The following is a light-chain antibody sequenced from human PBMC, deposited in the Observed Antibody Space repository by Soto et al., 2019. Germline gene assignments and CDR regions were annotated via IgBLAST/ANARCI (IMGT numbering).Light chain of an antibody. Sequence: QSVLTHPPSSSGTPGQSVTIPCTGTSSDVGDYNYVSWYQQHPGKAPKLMIYEVSRRPSGVPDRFSGSKSGNTASLTVSGLQAEDEADYYCSSNAGSNNLVFGGGTKVTVL. CDR3: SSNAGSNNLV. CDR1: SSDVGDYNY. J-gene: IGLJ2*01. V-gene: IGLV2-8*01. CDR2: EVS.